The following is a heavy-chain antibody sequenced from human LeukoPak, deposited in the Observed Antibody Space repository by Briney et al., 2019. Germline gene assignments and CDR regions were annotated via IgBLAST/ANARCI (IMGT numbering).Heavy chain of an antibody. CDR2: IRSKAYGGTT. CDR1: GFTFGDYA. Sequence: GGSLRLSCTASGFTFGDYAMSWVRQAPGKGLEWVGFIRSKAYGGTTEYAASVKGRFTISRDDSKSIAYLQMNRLKTEDTAVYYCTSGEGYYYDSSGPDYWGRGTLVTVSS. D-gene: IGHD3-22*01. CDR3: TSGEGYYYDSSGPDY. V-gene: IGHV3-49*04. J-gene: IGHJ4*02.